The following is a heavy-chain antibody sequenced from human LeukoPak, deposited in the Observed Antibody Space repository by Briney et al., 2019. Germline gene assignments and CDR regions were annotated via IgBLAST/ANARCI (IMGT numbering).Heavy chain of an antibody. CDR3: ASPYYYDSSGHWSFDI. CDR2: IYYSGST. V-gene: IGHV4-59*08. D-gene: IGHD3-22*01. CDR1: GGSISSYY. J-gene: IGHJ3*02. Sequence: SETLSLTCTVPGGSISSYYWSWIRQPPGKGLEWIEYIYYSGSTNYNPSLKSRVTISVDTSKNQFSLKLSSVTAADTAVYYCASPYYYDSSGHWSFDIWGQGTMVTVSS.